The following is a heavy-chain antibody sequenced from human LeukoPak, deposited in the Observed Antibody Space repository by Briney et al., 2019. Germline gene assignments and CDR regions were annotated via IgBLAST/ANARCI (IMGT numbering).Heavy chain of an antibody. CDR2: IRSKAYGGTT. V-gene: IGHV3-49*04. D-gene: IGHD2-15*01. J-gene: IGHJ3*02. Sequence: GVLRLSCTASGFTLGDYAMSWVRQAPGKGLEWVGFIRSKAYGGTTEYAASVKGRFTISRDDSKSIAYLQMNSLKTEDTAVYYCIRVVVVLNDAFDIWGQGTMVTVSS. CDR3: IRVVVVLNDAFDI. CDR1: GFTLGDYA.